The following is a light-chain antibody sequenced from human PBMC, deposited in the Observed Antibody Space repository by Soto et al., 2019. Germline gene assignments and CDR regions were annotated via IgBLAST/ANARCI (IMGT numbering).Light chain of an antibody. Sequence: EIVLTQSPATLSLSPGERVTLSCRASQSVSSYLAWYQQKPGQAPRLLIYDASNRATGIPARFSGSGSGTDFTLTISSLEPEDFAVYYCQQRSNWPPRATFGQGTRLEIK. V-gene: IGKV3-11*01. CDR3: QQRSNWPPRAT. CDR1: QSVSSY. CDR2: DAS. J-gene: IGKJ5*01.